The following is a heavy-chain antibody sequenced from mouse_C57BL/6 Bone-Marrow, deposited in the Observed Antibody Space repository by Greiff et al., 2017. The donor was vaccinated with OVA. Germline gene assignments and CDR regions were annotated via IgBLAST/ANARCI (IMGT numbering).Heavy chain of an antibody. CDR2: IWSGGST. D-gene: IGHD2-4*01. CDR3: ARKGAYDYDVGFAY. J-gene: IGHJ3*01. V-gene: IGHV2-2*01. Sequence: VQLVESGPGLVQPSQSLSITCTVSGFSLTSYGVHWVRQSPGKGLEWLGVIWSGGSTDYNAAFISRLSISKDNSKSQVFFKMNSLQADDTAIYYCARKGAYDYDVGFAYWGQGTLVTVSA. CDR1: GFSLTSYG.